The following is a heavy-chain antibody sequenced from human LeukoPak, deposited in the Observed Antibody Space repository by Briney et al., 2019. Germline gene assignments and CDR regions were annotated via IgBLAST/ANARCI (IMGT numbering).Heavy chain of an antibody. D-gene: IGHD2-15*01. Sequence: SETLSLTCTVSGGSISSSRYYWGWIRQHPGKGLEWIGSIYYSGSTYYNPSLKSRVTISVDTSKNQFSLKLSSVTAADTAVYYCARDVSAIVVVVAAPDAFDIWGQGTMVTVSS. CDR2: IYYSGST. CDR3: ARDVSAIVVVVAAPDAFDI. CDR1: GGSISSSRYY. J-gene: IGHJ3*02. V-gene: IGHV4-39*02.